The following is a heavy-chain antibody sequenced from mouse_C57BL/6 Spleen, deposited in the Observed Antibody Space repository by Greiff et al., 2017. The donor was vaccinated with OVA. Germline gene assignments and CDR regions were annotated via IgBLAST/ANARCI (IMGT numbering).Heavy chain of an antibody. CDR1: GYTFTSYW. D-gene: IGHD1-1*01. CDR2: IHPNSGST. J-gene: IGHJ2*01. CDR3: ARDYAYYFDY. Sequence: QVQLKESGAELVKPGASVKLSCKASGYTFTSYWMHWVKQRPGQGLEWIGMIHPNSGSTNYNEKFKSKATLTVDKSSSTAYMQLSSLTSEDSAVYYCARDYAYYFDYWGQGTTLTVSS. V-gene: IGHV1-64*01.